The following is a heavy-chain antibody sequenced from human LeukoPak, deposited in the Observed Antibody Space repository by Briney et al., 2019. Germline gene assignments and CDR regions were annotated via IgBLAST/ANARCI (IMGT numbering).Heavy chain of an antibody. CDR3: ARHSANYYFDF. CDR1: GGSISSSSFY. CDR2: IYYSGGT. D-gene: IGHD1-1*01. Sequence: SETLSLTCTVSGGSISSSSFYWGWIRQPPGKGLEWIGNIYYSGGTYYNPSLKSRVTISVDTSKNQFSLKLSSVTAADTALYYCARHSANYYFDFWGQGTLVTVSS. J-gene: IGHJ4*02. V-gene: IGHV4-39*01.